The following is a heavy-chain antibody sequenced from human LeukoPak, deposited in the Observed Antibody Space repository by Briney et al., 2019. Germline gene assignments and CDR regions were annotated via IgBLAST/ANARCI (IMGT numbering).Heavy chain of an antibody. D-gene: IGHD3-3*01. V-gene: IGHV1-46*01. Sequence: ASVKVSCKASGYTFTSYDMHWVRQAPGQGLEWMGIINPSGGSTSYAQKFQGRVTMTRDTSTSTVYMELSSLRSEDTAVYYCARVSKSNSPDGYYDFWSGYFGMDYYYYMDVWGKGTTVTVSS. J-gene: IGHJ6*03. CDR2: INPSGGST. CDR3: ARVSKSNSPDGYYDFWSGYFGMDYYYYMDV. CDR1: GYTFTSYD.